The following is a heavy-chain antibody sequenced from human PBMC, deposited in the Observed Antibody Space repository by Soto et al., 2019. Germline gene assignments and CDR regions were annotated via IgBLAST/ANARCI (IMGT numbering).Heavy chain of an antibody. CDR3: ARDNTIFGVADYYYGMDV. V-gene: IGHV1-46*01. J-gene: IGHJ6*02. D-gene: IGHD3-3*01. CDR2: INPSGGST. CDR1: GYTFTSYY. Sequence: ASVKVSCKASGYTFTSYYMHWVRQAPGQGLEWMGIINPSGGSTSYAQKFQGRVTMTRDTSTSTVYMELSSLRSEDTAVYYCARDNTIFGVADYYYGMDVWGQGTTVTVSS.